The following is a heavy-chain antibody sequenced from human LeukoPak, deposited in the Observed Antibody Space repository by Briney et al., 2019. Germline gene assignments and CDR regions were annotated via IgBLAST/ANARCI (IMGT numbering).Heavy chain of an antibody. CDR3: ARGGVVRGVTHFDY. CDR1: GFTFSSYS. Sequence: GGSLRLSCAASGFTFSSYSMNWVRQAPGKGLEWVSSISSSSSYIYYADSVKGRFTISRDNAKNPLYLQMNSLRAGDTAVYYCARGGVVRGVTHFDYWGQGTLVTVSS. V-gene: IGHV3-21*01. J-gene: IGHJ4*02. D-gene: IGHD3-10*01. CDR2: ISSSSSYI.